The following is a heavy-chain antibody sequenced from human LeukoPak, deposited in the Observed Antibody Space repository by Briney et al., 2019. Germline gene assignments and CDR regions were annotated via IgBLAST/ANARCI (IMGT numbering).Heavy chain of an antibody. CDR1: GFTFSSYS. CDR2: ISSSSTTI. CDR3: AKEPAAGGPHDY. V-gene: IGHV3-48*04. Sequence: PGGSLRLSCAASGFTFSSYSMNWVRQAPGKGLEWVSYISSSSTTIHYADSVKGRFTISRDNAKNSVDLQMNSLRAEDTAVYYCAKEPAAGGPHDYWGQGTLVTVSS. J-gene: IGHJ4*02. D-gene: IGHD6-13*01.